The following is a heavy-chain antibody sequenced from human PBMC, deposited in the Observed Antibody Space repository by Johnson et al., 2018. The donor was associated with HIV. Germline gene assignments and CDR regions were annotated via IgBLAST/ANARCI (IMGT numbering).Heavy chain of an antibody. V-gene: IGHV3-33*03. Sequence: QVQLVESGGGVVQPGTSLRLSCAASGFTFSSYGIHWVRQAPGKGLEWVAFIWHDGRDVYYADSVKGRFTVSRDNSKNAVYLQMNSLGAGDTAVYYCAKDQHGPLVLELGDNVRGLLGLRWAMWG. CDR3: AKDQHGPLVLELGDNVRGLLGLRWAM. CDR2: IWHDGRDV. D-gene: IGHD3-10*02. CDR1: GFTFSSYG. J-gene: IGHJ1*01.